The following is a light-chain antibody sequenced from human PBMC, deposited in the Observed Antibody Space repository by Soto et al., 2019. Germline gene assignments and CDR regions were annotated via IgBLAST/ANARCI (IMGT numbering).Light chain of an antibody. CDR2: AAS. CDR1: QAISNY. CDR3: QQYYSALSLT. V-gene: IGKV1-27*01. Sequence: DIQMTQSPSSLSASVGDRVTITCRASQAISNYLAWYQQKPGRVPKLLIYAASTLQSGVPSRFSGSGSGTDFTLTISSLQPEDVATYYCQQYYSALSLTFGGGTRVEIK. J-gene: IGKJ4*01.